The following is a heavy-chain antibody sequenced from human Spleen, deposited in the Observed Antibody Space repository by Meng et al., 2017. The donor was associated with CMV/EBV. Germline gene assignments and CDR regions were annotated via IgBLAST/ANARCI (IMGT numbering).Heavy chain of an antibody. D-gene: IGHD2-2*02. CDR3: AREGAAGQLLYPFDY. CDR1: GFTFDDYA. Sequence: SLKISCAASGFTFDDYAMHWVRQAPGKGLEWVSGISWNSGSIGYADSVKGRFTISRDNAKNSLYLQMNSLRAEDTAVYYCAREGAAGQLLYPFDYWGQGTLVTVSS. V-gene: IGHV3-9*01. CDR2: ISWNSGSI. J-gene: IGHJ4*02.